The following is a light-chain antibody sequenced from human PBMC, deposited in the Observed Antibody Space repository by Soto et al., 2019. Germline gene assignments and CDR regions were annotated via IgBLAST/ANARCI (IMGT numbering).Light chain of an antibody. J-gene: IGLJ1*01. CDR3: ATWDDRLNGYV. V-gene: IGLV1-44*01. CDR1: SSNIGSNT. CDR2: SFH. Sequence: QSVLTQPPSASGTPGQKVTISCSGSSSNIGSNTVNWYQQVPGAAPKLLMYSFHQRPLGVPDRFSGSKSGTSASLAIRGLQFEDEADYYCATWDDRLNGYVFGTGTKVTVL.